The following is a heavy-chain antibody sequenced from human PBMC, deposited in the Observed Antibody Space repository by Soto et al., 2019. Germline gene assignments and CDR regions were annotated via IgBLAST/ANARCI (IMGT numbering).Heavy chain of an antibody. Sequence: QVQLVESGGDLGKPGGSLRLSCAASGFTFSDYYMNWIRQAPGKGLEWVSYISSSSRYTNSADSVKGRFTISRDNAKNSLFLQMNSLRAEDAAVYYSATANGRDRYFDLWGRGTLVTVSA. CDR3: ATANGRDRYFDL. J-gene: IGHJ2*01. CDR2: ISSSSRYT. D-gene: IGHD2-15*01. V-gene: IGHV3-11*05. CDR1: GFTFSDYY.